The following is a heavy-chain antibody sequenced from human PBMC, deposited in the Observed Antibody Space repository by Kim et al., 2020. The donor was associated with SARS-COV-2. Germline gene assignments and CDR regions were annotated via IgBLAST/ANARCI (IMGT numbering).Heavy chain of an antibody. J-gene: IGHJ6*02. CDR3: ARVVPGFGDLNYYYGMDV. D-gene: IGHD3-10*01. V-gene: IGHV4-30-2*04. Sequence: SRVTISVDTSKNQFALKLSSVTAADTAVYYCARVVPGFGDLNYYYGMDVWGQGTTVTVSS.